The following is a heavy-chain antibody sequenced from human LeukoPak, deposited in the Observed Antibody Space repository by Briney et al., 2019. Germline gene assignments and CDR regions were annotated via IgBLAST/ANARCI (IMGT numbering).Heavy chain of an antibody. V-gene: IGHV4-61*01. D-gene: IGHD6-19*01. Sequence: PSETLSLTCTVSGVSISSSYSYWSWIRQPPGKGLEWIGYIYYSGSTNYNPSLKSRVTISVDTSKNQFSLKLSSVTAADTAVYYCARSIAVAGIRQYYFDYWGQGTLVTVSS. CDR3: ARSIAVAGIRQYYFDY. CDR1: GVSISSSYSY. J-gene: IGHJ4*02. CDR2: IYYSGST.